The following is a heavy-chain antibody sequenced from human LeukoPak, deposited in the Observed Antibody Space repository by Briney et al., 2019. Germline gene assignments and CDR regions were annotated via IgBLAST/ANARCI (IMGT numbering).Heavy chain of an antibody. V-gene: IGHV4-59*08. CDR1: DDSLNNNY. CDR2: IHYSGST. CDR3: ARRGLNRQNFDY. Sequence: PSETLSLTCTVSDDSLNNNYRSWIRQPPGKELECIGYIHYSGSTNYNPSLKSRVTITIDTSKNQFSLKLNSVTAADTAVYHCARRGLNRQNFDYWGQGTLVTVSS. J-gene: IGHJ4*02.